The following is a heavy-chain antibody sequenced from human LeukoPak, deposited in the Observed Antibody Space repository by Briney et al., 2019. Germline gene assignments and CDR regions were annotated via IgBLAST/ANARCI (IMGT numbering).Heavy chain of an antibody. Sequence: GGSLRLSCAASGFTLSSYAMHWVRQAPGKGLEWVAVISYDGGNKYYADSVKGRFTISRDNSKNTLYLQMNSLRAEDTAVYYCARAGGKYYDFWSGFYYFDYWGQGTLVTVSS. V-gene: IGHV3-30-3*01. CDR2: ISYDGGNK. J-gene: IGHJ4*02. D-gene: IGHD3-3*01. CDR3: ARAGGKYYDFWSGFYYFDY. CDR1: GFTLSSYA.